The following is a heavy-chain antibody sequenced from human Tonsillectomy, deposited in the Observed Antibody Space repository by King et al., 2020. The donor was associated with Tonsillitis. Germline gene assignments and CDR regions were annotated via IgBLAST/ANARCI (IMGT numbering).Heavy chain of an antibody. Sequence: VQLVESGGGVVQPGGSLRLSCAASGFTFTTYAMHWVRQAPGKGLEWVAVIEHDGSDKYYADSVKGRFTISRDNSMDTLYLQMNNLRPEDTAVYYCAKDWDYSGTYFDYWGQGILVTVSS. CDR1: GFTFTTYA. V-gene: IGHV3-30*02. J-gene: IGHJ4*02. CDR3: AKDWDYSGTYFDY. CDR2: IEHDGSDK. D-gene: IGHD1-26*01.